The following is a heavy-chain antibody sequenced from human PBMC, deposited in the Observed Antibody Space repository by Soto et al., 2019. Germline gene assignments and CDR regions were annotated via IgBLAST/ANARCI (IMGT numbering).Heavy chain of an antibody. CDR2: ISDDSSYI. V-gene: IGHV3-21*06. J-gene: IGHJ1*01. D-gene: IGHD3-16*01. Sequence: SLRLSGAXSGXMFSAYTRSXXRQXXGKGLEWLSSISDDSSYIDYADSLRGRFTVSRDNARNSLYLQIDSLGVEDTAVYYCATPYYFNHWGPGTLVTVSS. CDR3: ATPYYFNH. CDR1: GXMFSAYT.